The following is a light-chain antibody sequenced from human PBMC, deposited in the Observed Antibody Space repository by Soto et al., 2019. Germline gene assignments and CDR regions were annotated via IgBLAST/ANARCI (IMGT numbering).Light chain of an antibody. CDR1: SSNIENNY. V-gene: IGLV1-51*01. Sequence: QSVLTQPPSVSAAPGQRVTISCSGGSSNIENNYVSWYQHLPGTAPKLLIYSNDERPSGIPDRFSGAKSGTSATLNIAGLQTGDEADYSCGSWDTSLRAVVFGGGTKVTVL. J-gene: IGLJ2*01. CDR3: GSWDTSLRAVV. CDR2: SND.